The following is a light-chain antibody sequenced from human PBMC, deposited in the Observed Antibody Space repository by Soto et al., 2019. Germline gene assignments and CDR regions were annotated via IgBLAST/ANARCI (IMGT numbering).Light chain of an antibody. CDR1: QSINRW. CDR2: DAS. Sequence: DIQMTQSTSTLSASVGDRVTIICRASQSINRWLAWYQQTPGKAPKLLIHDASSLESGVPLRFSGTGAGTDFTLTISSLQSDDFATYYCHQYDSYPLTFGGGTKVEIK. V-gene: IGKV1-5*02. CDR3: HQYDSYPLT. J-gene: IGKJ4*01.